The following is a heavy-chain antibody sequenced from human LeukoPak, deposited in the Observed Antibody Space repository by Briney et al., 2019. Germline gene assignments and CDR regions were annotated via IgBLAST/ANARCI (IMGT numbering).Heavy chain of an antibody. J-gene: IGHJ6*03. CDR3: ARVGYSSGWTHRIYYYYIDV. CDR2: LYTSGST. V-gene: IGHV4-4*07. CDR1: GGSITDYH. D-gene: IGHD6-19*01. Sequence: SETLSLTCTVSGGSITDYHWIWIRQPAGKGLEWIGRLYTSGSTNYNPSLKSRVTISVDTSKNQFSLKLSSVTAADTAVYYCARVGYSSGWTHRIYYYYIDVWGKGTTVTISS.